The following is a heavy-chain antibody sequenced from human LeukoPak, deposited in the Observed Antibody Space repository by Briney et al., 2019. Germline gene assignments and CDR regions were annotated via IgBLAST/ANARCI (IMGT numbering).Heavy chain of an antibody. CDR3: ARVAYCTKGVCINFDL. V-gene: IGHV1-2*02. Sequence: ASVKVSCKASGYTFTGSYIHWMRQAPGQGLEWMGWINPNSGGTKYAQNFQGRLTVTRDTSTSTAYMELSGLRADDTAVYHCARVAYCTKGVCINFDLWGQGTLVTVSS. CDR2: INPNSGGT. J-gene: IGHJ4*02. CDR1: GYTFTGSY. D-gene: IGHD2-8*01.